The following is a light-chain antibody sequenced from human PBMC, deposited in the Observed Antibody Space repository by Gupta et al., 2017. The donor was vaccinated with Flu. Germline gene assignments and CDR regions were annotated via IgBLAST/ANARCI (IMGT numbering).Light chain of an antibody. V-gene: IGLV3-1*01. CDR2: QDR. Sequence: SYELTQPPSVSVSPGQTASITCSGDKLGDKYACWYQQKPGQSPVLVICQDRKRPSGIPERFSGSNSGNTATLTISGTQAMDEADYYCQAWDSSKVFGGGTKLTVL. CDR1: KLGDKY. J-gene: IGLJ3*02. CDR3: QAWDSSKV.